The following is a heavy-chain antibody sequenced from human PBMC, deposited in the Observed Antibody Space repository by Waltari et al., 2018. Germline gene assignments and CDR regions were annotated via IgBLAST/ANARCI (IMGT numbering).Heavy chain of an antibody. J-gene: IGHJ4*02. CDR2: ISGDGAGT. CDR3: ARASSSRDTGNTFDS. CDR1: GFTFSSFW. V-gene: IGHV3-74*01. D-gene: IGHD5-18*01. Sequence: EVHLVESGGGLVRPGGSLRLSCAASGFTFSSFWMHWVRQAPGQGPQCVARISGDGAGTHYADSGRGRFTISRDNANNMVYLQMNSLSDDDTATYFCARASSSRDTGNTFDSWGQGNLVTVSS.